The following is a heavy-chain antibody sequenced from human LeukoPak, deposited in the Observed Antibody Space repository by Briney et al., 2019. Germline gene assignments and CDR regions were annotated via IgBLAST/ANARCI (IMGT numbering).Heavy chain of an antibody. D-gene: IGHD5-18*01. CDR1: RYRFTCYW. CDR3: ARQGVDTAMVNAFDI. J-gene: IGHJ3*02. Sequence: GEALKISCNGPRYRFTCYWIGWVPQVPGKGLEWSGIIYPGDSYTRHSPSFQGQVTISADQYISTAYLQWSSLKASDTAMYYCARQGVDTAMVNAFDIWGQGTMVTVSS. V-gene: IGHV5-51*01. CDR2: IYPGDSYT.